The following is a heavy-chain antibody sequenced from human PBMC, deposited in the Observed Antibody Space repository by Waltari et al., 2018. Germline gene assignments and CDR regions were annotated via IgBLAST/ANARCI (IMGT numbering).Heavy chain of an antibody. J-gene: IGHJ6*03. CDR2: IYTSGST. CDR3: ARDWEAARRTHMDV. Sequence: QVQLQESGPGLVKPSQTLSLTCTVSGGSISSGSYYWSWIRQPAGKGLEWIGRIYTSGSTYYNPSLKSRVTISVDTSKNQFSLKLSSVTAADTAVYYCARDWEAARRTHMDVWGKGTTVTVSS. V-gene: IGHV4-61*02. D-gene: IGHD6-6*01. CDR1: GGSISSGSYY.